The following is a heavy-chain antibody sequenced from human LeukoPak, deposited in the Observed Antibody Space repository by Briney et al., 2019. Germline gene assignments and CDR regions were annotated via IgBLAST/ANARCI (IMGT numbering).Heavy chain of an antibody. V-gene: IGHV4-34*01. CDR2: INHSGST. CDR3: ASRYYYGSGSYSPDY. CDR1: GGSFSGYY. Sequence: SEALSLTCAVYGGSFSGYYWSRIRQPPGKGLEWIGEINHSGSTNYNPSLKSRVTISVDTSKNQFSLKLSSVTAADTAVYYCASRYYYGSGSYSPDYWGQGTLVTVSS. D-gene: IGHD3-10*01. J-gene: IGHJ4*02.